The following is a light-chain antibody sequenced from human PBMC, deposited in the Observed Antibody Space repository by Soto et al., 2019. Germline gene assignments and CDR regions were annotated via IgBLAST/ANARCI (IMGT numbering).Light chain of an antibody. CDR3: QQRNNWPRST. CDR1: ENVRTF. J-gene: IGKJ5*01. Sequence: EVVLTQSPATLSLSPGERATLSCRASENVRTFVDWYQQKPGQAPRLLIHGASNRATGIPARFSGSGSGTDFTLTTSSLEPEDFAVYYCQQRNNWPRSTFGQGTRLEIK. CDR2: GAS. V-gene: IGKV3-11*01.